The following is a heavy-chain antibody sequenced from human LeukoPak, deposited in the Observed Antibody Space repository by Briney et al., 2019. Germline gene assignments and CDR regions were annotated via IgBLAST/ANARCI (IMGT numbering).Heavy chain of an antibody. D-gene: IGHD5-24*01. CDR2: MNPNSGNT. J-gene: IGHJ4*02. CDR3: ARARRDGYNLAN. Sequence: ASVKVSCKASGYTFTSYDINWVQQATGQGLEWMGWMNPNSGNTGYAQKFQGRVTITRNTSISTAYMELSSLRSEDTAAYYCARARRDGYNLANWGQGTLVTVSS. CDR1: GYTFTSYD. V-gene: IGHV1-8*03.